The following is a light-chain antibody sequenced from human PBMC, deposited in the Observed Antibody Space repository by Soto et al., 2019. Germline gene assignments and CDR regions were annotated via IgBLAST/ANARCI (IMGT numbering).Light chain of an antibody. CDR3: QHYYNSPWT. CDR2: DAS. Sequence: ESVVTQSPATLSLSPGERATLSCRASQSVSSYLAWYQQKHGQAPRILIYDASNRDTGIPARFSGSGSGTDFTLTITRLQSEDFEVYYCQHYYNSPWTFGQGTKVDIK. J-gene: IGKJ1*01. CDR1: QSVSSY. V-gene: IGKV3-11*01.